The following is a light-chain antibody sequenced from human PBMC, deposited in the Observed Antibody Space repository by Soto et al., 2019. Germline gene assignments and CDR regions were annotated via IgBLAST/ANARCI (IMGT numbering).Light chain of an antibody. CDR1: QSVSSY. V-gene: IGKV3-11*01. CDR3: QQYNTNLYT. J-gene: IGKJ2*01. Sequence: EIVLTQSPATLSLSPGERATLSCRASQSVSSYLAWYQQKPGQAPRLLISDASNRATGIPARFSGSGSGTDFTLTISSLEPEDFATYYCQQYNTNLYTFGQGTKLEIK. CDR2: DAS.